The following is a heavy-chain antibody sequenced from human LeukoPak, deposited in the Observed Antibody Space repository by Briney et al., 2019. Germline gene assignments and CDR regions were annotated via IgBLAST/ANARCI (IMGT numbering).Heavy chain of an antibody. CDR3: ARDPGYCSGGSCYGYFDY. V-gene: IGHV3-23*01. D-gene: IGHD2-15*01. Sequence: GGSLTLSCAASGFTFSSYAMSWVRQAPGKGLEWVSGISGSGGSTYYAESVKGRFTISRDNSKNALYLQMNSLRAEDTAVYYCARDPGYCSGGSCYGYFDYWGQGTLVTVSS. CDR1: GFTFSSYA. CDR2: ISGSGGST. J-gene: IGHJ4*02.